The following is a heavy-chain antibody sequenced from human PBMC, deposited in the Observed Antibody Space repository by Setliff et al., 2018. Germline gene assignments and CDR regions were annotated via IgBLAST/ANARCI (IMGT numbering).Heavy chain of an antibody. CDR3: ARDTPTGDDAFDI. D-gene: IGHD7-27*01. CDR1: GGTFSSYA. Sequence: SVKVSCKASGGTFSSYAISWVRQAPGQGLEWMGGIIPILGIANYAQKFQGRVTITADESTSTAYMELRSLRSDDTAVYYCARDTPTGDDAFDIWGQGTMVTVSS. J-gene: IGHJ3*02. CDR2: IIPILGIA. V-gene: IGHV1-69*10.